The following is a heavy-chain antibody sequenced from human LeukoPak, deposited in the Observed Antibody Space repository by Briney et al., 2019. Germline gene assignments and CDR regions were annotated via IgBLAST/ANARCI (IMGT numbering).Heavy chain of an antibody. V-gene: IGHV3-23*01. CDR3: AKGYYSGYDSGAFDH. J-gene: IGHJ4*02. CDR2: ISGSGDAT. Sequence: PGGSLRLSCAASKFNFAMSWVRQTADKRLEWVSAISGSGDATFYTDSVKGRFTISRDNSKNTLYLQMNSLRAEDTALYYCAKGYYSGYDSGAFDHWGQGTLVTVSS. D-gene: IGHD5-12*01. CDR1: KFNFA.